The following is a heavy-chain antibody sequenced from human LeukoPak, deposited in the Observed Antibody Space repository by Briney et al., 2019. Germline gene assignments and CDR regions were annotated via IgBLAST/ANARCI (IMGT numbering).Heavy chain of an antibody. D-gene: IGHD3-10*01. CDR2: IKQEGSEK. J-gene: IGHJ6*03. V-gene: IGHV3-7*01. CDR1: GFTFSSYW. Sequence: PGGSLRLSCAASGFTFSSYWMSWVRQAPGKGLEWVANIKQEGSEKYYVDSVKGRFTISRDNAKNSLYLQMNSLRAEDTAVYYCARNYYGSELEQYYYYMDVWGKGTTVTVSS. CDR3: ARNYYGSELEQYYYYMDV.